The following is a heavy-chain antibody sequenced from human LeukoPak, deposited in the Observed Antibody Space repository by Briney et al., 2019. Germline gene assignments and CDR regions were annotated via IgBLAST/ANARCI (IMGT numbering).Heavy chain of an antibody. CDR1: GFTFSSYS. V-gene: IGHV3-21*01. Sequence: KSGGSLRLSCAASGFTFSSYSMNWVRQAPGKGLEWVSSISSSRSYIYYADSVKGRFTISRDNAKNSLYLQMNSLRAEDTAVYYCARLAAAGTRYFDYWGQGTLVTVSS. D-gene: IGHD6-13*01. CDR2: ISSSRSYI. CDR3: ARLAAAGTRYFDY. J-gene: IGHJ4*02.